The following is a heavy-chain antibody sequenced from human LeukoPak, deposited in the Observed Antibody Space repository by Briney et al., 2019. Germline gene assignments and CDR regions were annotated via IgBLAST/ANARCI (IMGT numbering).Heavy chain of an antibody. CDR2: IIPIFGTA. Sequence: GASVKVSCKASGGTFSSYAISWVRQAPGQGLEWMGGIIPIFGTANYAQKFQGRVTITTDESTSTAYMELSSLRSEDTAVYYCARCNYYGSGSYCPFGQGTLVTVSS. D-gene: IGHD3-10*01. CDR1: GGTFSSYA. V-gene: IGHV1-69*05. J-gene: IGHJ5*02. CDR3: ARCNYYGSGSYCP.